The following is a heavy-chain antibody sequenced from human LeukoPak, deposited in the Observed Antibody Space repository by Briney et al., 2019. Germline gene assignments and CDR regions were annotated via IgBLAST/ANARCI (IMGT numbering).Heavy chain of an antibody. D-gene: IGHD6-13*01. CDR2: IYYSGST. CDR1: GGSISSSSYY. J-gene: IGHJ4*02. V-gene: IGHV4-39*01. Sequence: LETLSLTCTVSGGSISSSSYYWGWIRQPPGKGLEWIGSIYYSGSTYYNPSLKSRVTISVDTSKNQFSLKLSSVTAADTAVYYCARHKQQLVYFDYWGQGTLVTVSS. CDR3: ARHKQQLVYFDY.